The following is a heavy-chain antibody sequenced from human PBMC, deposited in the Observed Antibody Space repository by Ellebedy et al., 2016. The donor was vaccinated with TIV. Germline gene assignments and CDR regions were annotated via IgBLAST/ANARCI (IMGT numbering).Heavy chain of an antibody. CDR3: ARGGVYQRLLSY. CDR2: IYYSGST. CDR1: GGSISSSSFH. J-gene: IGHJ4*02. Sequence: SETLSLTCTVSGGSISSSSFHWGWIRQPPGKGLEWIGSIYYSGSTYYNPSLKSRVTIPVDTSKNQFSLKLSSVTAADTAVYYCARGGVYQRLLSYWGQGTLVTVSS. V-gene: IGHV4-39*07. D-gene: IGHD2-2*01.